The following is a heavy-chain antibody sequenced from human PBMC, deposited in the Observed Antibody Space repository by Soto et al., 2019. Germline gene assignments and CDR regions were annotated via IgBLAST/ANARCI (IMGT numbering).Heavy chain of an antibody. CDR1: GFTFSNFG. CDR2: ISSDGGAK. Sequence: VQLVESGGGVVQPGRSSRLSCAASGFTFSNFGMHWVRQAPGKGLEWVAAISSDGGAKYYSHSVKDRFTVSRDNSRNTLFLQMNSLRVEDTAVYYCVKGSDVARQELDRWGQGILVTVSS. CDR3: VKGSDVARQELDR. D-gene: IGHD2-15*01. J-gene: IGHJ5*02. V-gene: IGHV3-30*18.